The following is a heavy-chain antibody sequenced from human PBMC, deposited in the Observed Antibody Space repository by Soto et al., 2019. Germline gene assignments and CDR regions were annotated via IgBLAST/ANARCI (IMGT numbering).Heavy chain of an antibody. CDR3: AREGSYSAYNFAHGIQLWSFDF. CDR2: IFSSGST. V-gene: IGHV4-4*07. CDR1: GGSLNTFY. J-gene: IGHJ4*02. Sequence: PSETLSLTCTVSGGSLNTFYWSWVRQPAGKGLEWIGRIFSSGSTSFNPSLESRVAMSVDTSKNHFSLNLSSVTAADMAVYYCAREGSYSAYNFAHGIQLWSFDFWGQGALVTVSS. D-gene: IGHD5-12*01.